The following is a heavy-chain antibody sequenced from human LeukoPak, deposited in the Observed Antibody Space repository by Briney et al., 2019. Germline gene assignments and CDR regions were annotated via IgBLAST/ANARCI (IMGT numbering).Heavy chain of an antibody. Sequence: GGSLRLSCTASGFTFGDYAMSWFRQAPGKGLEWVGFIRSKAYGGTTEYAASVKGRFTISRDDSKSIAYLQMNSLKTEDTAVYYCTRDECRGIRFLECRIGGYYYYGMDVWGQGTTVTVSS. CDR1: GFTFGDYA. CDR2: IRSKAYGGTT. D-gene: IGHD3-3*01. J-gene: IGHJ6*02. CDR3: TRDECRGIRFLECRIGGYYYYGMDV. V-gene: IGHV3-49*03.